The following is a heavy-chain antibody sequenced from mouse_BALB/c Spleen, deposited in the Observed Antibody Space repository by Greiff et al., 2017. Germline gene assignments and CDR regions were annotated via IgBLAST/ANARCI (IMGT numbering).Heavy chain of an antibody. Sequence: EVQLVESGGGLVKPGGSLKLSCAASGFTFSSYTMSWVRQTPEKRLEWVATISSGGSYTYYPDSVKGRFTISRDNAKNTLYLQMSSLKSEDTAMYYCTREFDWYFDVWGAGTTVTVSS. V-gene: IGHV5-6-4*01. CDR1: GFTFSSYT. CDR2: ISSGGSYT. J-gene: IGHJ1*01. CDR3: TREFDWYFDV.